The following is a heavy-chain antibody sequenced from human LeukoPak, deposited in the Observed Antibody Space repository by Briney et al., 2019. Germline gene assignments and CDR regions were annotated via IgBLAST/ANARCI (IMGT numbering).Heavy chain of an antibody. Sequence: GGSLRLSCAASGFTFSGYWMSWVRQAPGKGLEWVANIKQDGSEKYYVDSVKGRFTISRDNAKNSLFLQMNSLRAGDTAVYYCAREIAESGHWYFDLWGRGTLVTVSS. D-gene: IGHD3-3*01. V-gene: IGHV3-7*01. CDR2: IKQDGSEK. CDR1: GFTFSGYW. CDR3: AREIAESGHWYFDL. J-gene: IGHJ2*01.